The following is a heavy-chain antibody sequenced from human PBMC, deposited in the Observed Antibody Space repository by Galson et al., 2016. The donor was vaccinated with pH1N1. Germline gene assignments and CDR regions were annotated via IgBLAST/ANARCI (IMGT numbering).Heavy chain of an antibody. Sequence: SLRLSCAASGFTFGTYAMTWVRQAPGKGLVWVSTISSSGGTTFYTDSVKGRFTISRDYSKNTLYLHMNSLRAGDTALYYCARGRYDYDGDFGFWGQGTLVTVSS. CDR2: ISSSGGTT. J-gene: IGHJ4*02. D-gene: IGHD4-23*01. V-gene: IGHV3-23*01. CDR1: GFTFGTYA. CDR3: ARGRYDYDGDFGF.